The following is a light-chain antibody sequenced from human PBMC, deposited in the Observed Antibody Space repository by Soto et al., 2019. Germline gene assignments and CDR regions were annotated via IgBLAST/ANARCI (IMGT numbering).Light chain of an antibody. CDR3: QHRSIWPFT. Sequence: EIVLTQSPATLSLSPGERATLSCRASQSVSSYLAWYQQQPGQAPRLLIYDASNRATGIPARFSGSGSGTDITLTISSLEPEDFAVYYCQHRSIWPFTFGPGTKVDLK. CDR2: DAS. J-gene: IGKJ3*01. CDR1: QSVSSY. V-gene: IGKV3-11*01.